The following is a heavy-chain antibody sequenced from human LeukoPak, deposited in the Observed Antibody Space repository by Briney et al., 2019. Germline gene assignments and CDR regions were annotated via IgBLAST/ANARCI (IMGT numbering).Heavy chain of an antibody. J-gene: IGHJ4*02. CDR1: GFTFYNSG. CDR2: ISGSDSTT. Sequence: PGGSLRLSCAASGFTFYNSGMGWVRQAPGKGLEWVSAISGSDSTTYYADSVKGRFTISRDDSRNTLYLQMNSLRAEDTAVYYCAIEQWELKYWGQGTLVTVPS. V-gene: IGHV3-23*01. D-gene: IGHD1-26*01. CDR3: AIEQWELKY.